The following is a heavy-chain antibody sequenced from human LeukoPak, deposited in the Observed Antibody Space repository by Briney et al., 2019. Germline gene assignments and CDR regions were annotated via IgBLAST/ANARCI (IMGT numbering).Heavy chain of an antibody. Sequence: PGGSLTLSCAGSGFTFTRFWMHWVRQAPGRGLEWVSVVYGGGGIYYADSVQGRFTISRDNSKNPVYLHMNNLRGDDSALYYCVRDLAGAFDFWGQGTPVKVSS. CDR3: VRDLAGAFDF. J-gene: IGHJ4*02. CDR1: GFTFTRFW. CDR2: VYGGGGI. V-gene: IGHV3-66*01. D-gene: IGHD6-19*01.